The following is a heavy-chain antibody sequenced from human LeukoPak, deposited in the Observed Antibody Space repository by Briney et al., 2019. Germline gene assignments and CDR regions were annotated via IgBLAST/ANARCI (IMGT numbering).Heavy chain of an antibody. Sequence: GGSLRLSCAASGFSFSSYWIQWVRQAPGKGLVWVSLINIDGSATSYADSVKGRFTISRDNAKNTLYLQMKSLRAEDTAVYYCAKDTQYCSSTSCYTSAFDYWGQGTLVTVSS. J-gene: IGHJ4*02. CDR1: GFSFSSYW. CDR3: AKDTQYCSSTSCYTSAFDY. D-gene: IGHD2-2*02. V-gene: IGHV3-74*01. CDR2: INIDGSAT.